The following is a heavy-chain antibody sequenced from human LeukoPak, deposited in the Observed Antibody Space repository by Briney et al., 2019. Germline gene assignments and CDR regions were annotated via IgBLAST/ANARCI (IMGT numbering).Heavy chain of an antibody. CDR1: GFTFSNYW. J-gene: IGHJ5*02. CDR2: IDNAGSIT. V-gene: IGHV3-74*03. Sequence: GGSLRLSCAASGFTFSNYWIHWVRQAPGKGLVWVSRIDNAGSITTYADSVKGRFTISRDNAKNTVYLEMNSLSVEDTATYYCIRDFRSADLWGQGTLVTVTS. CDR3: IRDFRSADL.